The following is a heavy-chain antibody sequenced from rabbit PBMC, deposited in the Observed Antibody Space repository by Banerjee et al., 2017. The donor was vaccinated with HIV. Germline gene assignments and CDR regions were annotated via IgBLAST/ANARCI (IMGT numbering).Heavy chain of an antibody. CDR3: ARVEYAGYAGYGYFDL. D-gene: IGHD8-1*01. CDR2: IFTGSTNT. J-gene: IGHJ6*01. CDR1: GFSFSNVYY. Sequence: QSLEESGGDLVKPGGTLTLTCTAFGFSFSNVYYMWWVRQAPGKGLEWIGSIFTGSTNTYYANWAKGRFTISKTSSTTVTVQMTSLTAADTATYFCARVEYAGYAGYGYFDLWGPGTLVTVS. V-gene: IGHV1S40*01.